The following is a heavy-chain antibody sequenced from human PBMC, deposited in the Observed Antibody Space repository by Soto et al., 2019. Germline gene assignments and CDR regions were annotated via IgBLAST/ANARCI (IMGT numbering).Heavy chain of an antibody. Sequence: ASVKVSCKASGYTFSIYGITWVRQAPGQGLEWMGWISAYNGNTNYAQKFQGRVTMTTDTSASTAYMELRSLRSDDTAVYYCARDFLPSQYSGYGMDVWGQGTTVTVSS. CDR3: ARDFLPSQYSGYGMDV. J-gene: IGHJ6*02. V-gene: IGHV1-18*01. CDR2: ISAYNGNT. D-gene: IGHD5-12*01. CDR1: GYTFSIYG.